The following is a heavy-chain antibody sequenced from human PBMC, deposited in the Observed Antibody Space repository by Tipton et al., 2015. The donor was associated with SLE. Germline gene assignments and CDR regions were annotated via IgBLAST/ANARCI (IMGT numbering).Heavy chain of an antibody. CDR1: GFTFDNYE. Sequence: GSLRLSCAASGFTFDNYEMNWVRQAPGKGLEWVSYISDSGTIMSYADSVKGRFTVSRDNAKKSLYLQLDSLRAEDTAVYYCAKGGTGKFDYWGQGTLVTVSS. CDR3: AKGGTGKFDY. D-gene: IGHD7-27*01. CDR2: ISDSGTIM. J-gene: IGHJ4*02. V-gene: IGHV3-48*03.